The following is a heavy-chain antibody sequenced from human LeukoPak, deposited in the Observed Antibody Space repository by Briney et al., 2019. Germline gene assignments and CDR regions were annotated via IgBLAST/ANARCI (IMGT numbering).Heavy chain of an antibody. CDR2: INTHSGNP. V-gene: IGHV7-4-1*02. Sequence: ASVKVSCKASGYTFTSYAVNWVRQAPGQGLEWVGWINTHSGNPMYAPGFTVRSVFSLDTSVSTAYLQISSLKAEGTAVYYCGRVSEAGAGGYNCWGQGTLVTVSS. J-gene: IGHJ4*02. CDR1: GYTFTSYA. CDR3: GRVSEAGAGGYNC. D-gene: IGHD6-13*01.